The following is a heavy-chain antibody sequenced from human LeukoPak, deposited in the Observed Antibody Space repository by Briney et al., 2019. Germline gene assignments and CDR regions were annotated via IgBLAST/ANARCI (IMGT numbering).Heavy chain of an antibody. CDR1: GFTFSTYV. V-gene: IGHV3-23*01. J-gene: IGHJ3*02. CDR3: GRLRYSDTWVGLDI. CDR2: ISGSGDNT. Sequence: QPGRSLRLSCAASGFTFSTYVMHWVRQAPGKGLEWVSTISGSGDNTYYADSVKGRFTISRDNSKNTLSLHMNSLRTEDTAVYYCGRLRYSDTWVGLDIWGQGTMVTVSS. D-gene: IGHD1-1*01.